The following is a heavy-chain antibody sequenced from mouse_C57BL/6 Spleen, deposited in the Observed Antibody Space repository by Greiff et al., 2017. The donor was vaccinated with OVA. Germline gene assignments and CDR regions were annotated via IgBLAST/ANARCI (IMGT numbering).Heavy chain of an antibody. V-gene: IGHV5-4*01. J-gene: IGHJ3*01. CDR1: GFTFSSYA. CDR2: ISDGGSYT. D-gene: IGHD3-2*02. Sequence: EVKLMESGGGLVKPGGSLKLSCAASGFTFSSYAMSWVRQTPEKRLEWVATISDGGSYTYSPDNVKGRFTISRDNAKNNLYLQMSHLKSEDTAMYYCARDLDSSGYGFAYWGQGTLVTVSA. CDR3: ARDLDSSGYGFAY.